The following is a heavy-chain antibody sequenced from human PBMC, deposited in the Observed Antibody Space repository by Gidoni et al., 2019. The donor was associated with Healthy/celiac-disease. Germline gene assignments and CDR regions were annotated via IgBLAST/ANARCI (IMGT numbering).Heavy chain of an antibody. CDR3: ARVRRDYGDYLQPMWFDP. Sequence: QVQLQQCGAGLLKPSETLSLTCAVYGGSFSGYYWRWISQPPGKGLEWIGEINHSGSTNYYPSLKCLVTISVDTSKYQFSLKLSSVTAADTAVYYCARVRRDYGDYLQPMWFDPWGQGTLVTVSS. D-gene: IGHD4-17*01. J-gene: IGHJ5*02. V-gene: IGHV4-34*01. CDR2: INHSGST. CDR1: GGSFSGYY.